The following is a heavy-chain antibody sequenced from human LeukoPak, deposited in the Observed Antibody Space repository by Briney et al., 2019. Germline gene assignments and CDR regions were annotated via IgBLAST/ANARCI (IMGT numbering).Heavy chain of an antibody. J-gene: IGHJ3*02. V-gene: IGHV4-31*03. CDR1: GGSISSGGYY. D-gene: IGHD4-17*01. Sequence: SQTLSLTCTVSGGSISSGGYYWSWIRQHPGKGLEGLGYIYYSGSTYYNPSLKSRVTISVDTSKNQFSLKLSSVTAADTAVYYCARDYGDYAHDAFDIWGQGTMVTVSS. CDR3: ARDYGDYAHDAFDI. CDR2: IYYSGST.